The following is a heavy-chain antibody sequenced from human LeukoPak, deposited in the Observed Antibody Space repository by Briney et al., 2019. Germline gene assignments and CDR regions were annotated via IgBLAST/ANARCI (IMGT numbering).Heavy chain of an antibody. Sequence: PGGSLRLSCAASGFTFSSYAMSWVRQAPGKGLEWVSAISGSCGSTYSADSVKGRFTISRDNSKNTLYLQMNSLRAEDTAVYYCAKRDSSSYYYYGMDVWGQGTTVTVSS. CDR2: ISGSCGST. CDR1: GFTFSSYA. V-gene: IGHV3-23*01. J-gene: IGHJ6*02. CDR3: AKRDSSSYYYYGMDV. D-gene: IGHD6-13*01.